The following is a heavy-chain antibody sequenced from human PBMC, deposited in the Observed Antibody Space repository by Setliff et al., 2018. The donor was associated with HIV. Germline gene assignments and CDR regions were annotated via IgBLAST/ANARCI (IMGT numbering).Heavy chain of an antibody. V-gene: IGHV1-69*06. Sequence: GASVKVSCKASGVTFSSYAINWVRQAPGQGLEWMGRIIPIFGTTNYAQKFQGRVTITADKSTSAAYMEMSSLRSEDTAIYYCARDRSEAAAGRDAFDIWGQGTMVTVSS. D-gene: IGHD6-25*01. CDR1: GVTFSSYA. CDR2: IIPIFGTT. J-gene: IGHJ3*02. CDR3: ARDRSEAAAGRDAFDI.